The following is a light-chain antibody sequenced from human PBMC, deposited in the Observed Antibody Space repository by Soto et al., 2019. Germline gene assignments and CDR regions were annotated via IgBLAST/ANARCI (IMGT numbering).Light chain of an antibody. CDR3: QQSYSTPWT. J-gene: IGKJ1*01. CDR2: AAS. Sequence: IQMTQSPSSLSASVGDRVTITCRASQSISSYLNWYQQKPGKAPKLLIYAASSLQSGVPSRFSGSGSGTDFTLTISSLQPEDFATHYCQQSYSTPWTFGQATKVDNK. CDR1: QSISSY. V-gene: IGKV1-39*01.